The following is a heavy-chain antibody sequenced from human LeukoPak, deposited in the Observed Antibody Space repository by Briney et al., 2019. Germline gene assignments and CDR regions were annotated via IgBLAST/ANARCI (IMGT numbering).Heavy chain of an antibody. CDR3: ARASHCSSTGCSHPNYDAFDI. CDR2: IIPIFGTA. D-gene: IGHD2-2*01. CDR1: GGTFSSYA. Sequence: GASVKVSCKASGGTFSSYAISWVRQAPGQGLEWMGGIIPIFGTANYAQKFQGRVTITADESTSTAYMELSSLISEDTAVYYCARASHCSSTGCSHPNYDAFDIWGQGTMVTVSS. J-gene: IGHJ3*02. V-gene: IGHV1-69*13.